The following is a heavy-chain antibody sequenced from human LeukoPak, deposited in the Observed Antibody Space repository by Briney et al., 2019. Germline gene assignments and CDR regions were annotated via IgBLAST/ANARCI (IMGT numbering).Heavy chain of an antibody. V-gene: IGHV3-23*01. D-gene: IGHD4-11*01. CDR2: IGAGGTFT. J-gene: IGHJ4*02. CDR3: AKDLDYTTYGYYIDY. CDR1: GFTFSSYA. Sequence: GGSLRLSCTASGFTFSSYAMKWVRQAPGKGLEWVSGIGAGGTFTYYADSVKGRFTISRDNSRNTLYLQMNSLRADDTAVYYCAKDLDYTTYGYYIDYWGQGTLVTVSS.